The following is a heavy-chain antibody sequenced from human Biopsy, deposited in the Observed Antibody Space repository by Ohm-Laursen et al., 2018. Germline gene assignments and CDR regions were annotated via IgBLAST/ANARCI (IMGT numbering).Heavy chain of an antibody. CDR2: INPSGSTT. CDR1: GYSFTSYY. V-gene: IGHV1-46*01. J-gene: IGHJ4*02. CDR3: ARNTGWYGDLYYFDY. D-gene: IGHD6-19*01. Sequence: GASVKVSCKASGYSFTSYYMHWVRQAPGQGLEWMGMINPSGSTTSYPQIFQGRVTMTGDTSKSTVYMELSNLRSADTAVYFCARNTGWYGDLYYFDYWGQGTLVTVSS.